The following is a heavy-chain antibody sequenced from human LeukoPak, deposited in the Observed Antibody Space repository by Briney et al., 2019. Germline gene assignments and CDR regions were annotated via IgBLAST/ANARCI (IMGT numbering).Heavy chain of an antibody. CDR1: GFTFSNYI. D-gene: IGHD6-19*01. J-gene: IGHJ4*02. Sequence: GGSLRLSCAASGFTFSNYIMHWVRQAPGKGLDWVAVIIENGSNQYYADSVKGRFTISRDNSKNTLFLQMNSLRGEDTAMYYCARVQGGGYRTADYWCQGPLVTVSS. V-gene: IGHV3-30*04. CDR3: ARVQGGGYRTADY. CDR2: IIENGSNQ.